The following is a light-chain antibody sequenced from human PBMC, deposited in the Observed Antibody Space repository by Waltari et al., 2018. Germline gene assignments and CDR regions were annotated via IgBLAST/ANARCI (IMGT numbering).Light chain of an antibody. CDR2: DVS. CDR1: SIDVGVYNY. J-gene: IGLJ1*01. CDR3: CSYAGSYTYV. V-gene: IGLV2-11*01. Sequence: QSALTHPRSVSGSPGQSVTISCTGTSIDVGVYNYVSWYQQHPGKAPKLMIYDVSKRPSGVPDRFSGSKSGNTASLTISGLQAEDEADYYCCSYAGSYTYVFGTGTKVTVL.